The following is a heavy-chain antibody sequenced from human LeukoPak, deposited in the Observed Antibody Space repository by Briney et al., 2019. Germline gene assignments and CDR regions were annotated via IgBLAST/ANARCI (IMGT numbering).Heavy chain of an antibody. CDR3: ARGSSGYSYYYYYYYMDV. CDR2: IYTSGST. V-gene: IGHV4-4*09. J-gene: IGHJ6*03. CDR1: GGSISSYY. Sequence: SETLSLTCTVSGGSISSYYWSWIRQPPGKGLEWIGYIYTSGSTNYNPPLKSRVTISVDTSKNQFSLKLSSVTAADTAVYYCARGSSGYSYYYYYYYMDVWGKGTTVTVSS. D-gene: IGHD3-22*01.